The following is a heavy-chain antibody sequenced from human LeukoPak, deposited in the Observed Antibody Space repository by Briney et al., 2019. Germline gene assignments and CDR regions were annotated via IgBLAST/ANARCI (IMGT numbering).Heavy chain of an antibody. V-gene: IGHV1-18*04. J-gene: IGHJ4*02. D-gene: IGHD5-24*01. Sequence: ASVKVSCKASGYTFISYDIHWVRQAPGQGLEWMGWISAYNGNTNYAQKLQGRVTMTTDTSTSTAYMELRSLRSDDTAVYYCARTRRDGYNYEVDYFDYWGQGTLVTVSS. CDR2: ISAYNGNT. CDR1: GYTFISYD. CDR3: ARTRRDGYNYEVDYFDY.